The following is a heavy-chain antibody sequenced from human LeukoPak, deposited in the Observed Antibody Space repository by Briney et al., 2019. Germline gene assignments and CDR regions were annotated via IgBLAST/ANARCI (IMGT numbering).Heavy chain of an antibody. V-gene: IGHV3-7*01. D-gene: IGHD1-26*01. CDR3: VRDKIVGPTMFDY. Sequence: PGGSLRLFCAASGFSFSTYWMSWVRRAPGKGREGLTIKKRDGSEKDYVDSVQGRFTISRDNAERSLYLIMNSLRAEDTAVYYCVRDKIVGPTMFDYWGQGTLVTVSS. J-gene: IGHJ4*02. CDR2: KKRDGSEK. CDR1: GFSFSTYW.